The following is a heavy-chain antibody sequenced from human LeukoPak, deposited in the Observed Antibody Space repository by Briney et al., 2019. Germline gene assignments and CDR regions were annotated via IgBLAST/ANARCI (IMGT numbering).Heavy chain of an antibody. Sequence: GSLRLSCAASGFTFSSYAMHLVRQAPGKGLGGVAVISYDGSNKYYADSVKGRFTISRDNSKNTLYLQMNSLRAEDTAVYYCARPPTGIAVRPCWFDPWGQGTLVTVSS. CDR3: ARPPTGIAVRPCWFDP. J-gene: IGHJ5*02. V-gene: IGHV3-30*04. CDR2: ISYDGSNK. D-gene: IGHD6-19*01. CDR1: GFTFSSYA.